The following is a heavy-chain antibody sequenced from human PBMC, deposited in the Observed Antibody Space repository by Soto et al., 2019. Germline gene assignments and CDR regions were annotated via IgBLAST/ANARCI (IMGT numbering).Heavy chain of an antibody. D-gene: IGHD6-19*01. CDR3: ARGIAVADTLDY. V-gene: IGHV4-61*01. CDR2: IYYSGST. CDR1: GGSVSSGSYY. Sequence: SSETLSLTCTVSGGSVSSGSYYWGWIRQPPGKRLEWIGYIYYSGSTNYNPSLKSRVTISVDTSKNQFSLKLSSVTAADTAVYYCARGIAVADTLDYWGQGTLVTVSS. J-gene: IGHJ4*02.